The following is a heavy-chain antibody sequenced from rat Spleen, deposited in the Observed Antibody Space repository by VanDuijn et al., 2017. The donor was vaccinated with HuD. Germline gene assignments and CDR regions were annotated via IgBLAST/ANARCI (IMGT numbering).Heavy chain of an antibody. CDR3: TTGSEDY. CDR2: IDTGGGNT. D-gene: IGHD1-11*01. Sequence: EVQLVESGGGLVQPGRSLKLSCAALGFTFSDYYMAWVRQAPTKGLEWVASIDTGGGNTFYRHSVKGRFTISRDNAKSSLYLQMDSLRSEDTATYYCTTGSEDYWGQGVMVTVSS. J-gene: IGHJ2*01. CDR1: GFTFSDYY. V-gene: IGHV5-20*01.